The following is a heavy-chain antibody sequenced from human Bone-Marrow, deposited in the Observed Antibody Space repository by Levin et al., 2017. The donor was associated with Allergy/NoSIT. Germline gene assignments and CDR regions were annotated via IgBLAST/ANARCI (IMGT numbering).Heavy chain of an antibody. Sequence: SQTLSLTCTVSGVSITRSYWSWIRQPPGKGLEWIGFVYHTGNSKYSPSLNSRVTMSVDTSKNQISLTQSSVTAADTAVYFCVRAYYDHLWGSYRFDYWGQGILVTVSS. CDR2: VYHTGNS. CDR1: GVSITRSY. CDR3: VRAYYDHLWGSYRFDY. V-gene: IGHV4-59*01. D-gene: IGHD3-16*02. J-gene: IGHJ4*02.